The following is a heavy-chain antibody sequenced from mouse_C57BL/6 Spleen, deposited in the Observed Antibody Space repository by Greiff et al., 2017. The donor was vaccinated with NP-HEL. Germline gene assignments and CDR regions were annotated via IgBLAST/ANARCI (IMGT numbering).Heavy chain of an antibody. Sequence: EVQLVESGPGLVKPSQSLSLTCSVTGYSITSGYYWNWIRQFPGNKLEWMGYISYDGSNNYNPSPKNRISITRDTSKNQFFLKLNSVTTEDTATYYCARKRVTTVVAPEDYFDYWGQGTTLTVSS. V-gene: IGHV3-6*01. CDR1: GYSITSGYY. J-gene: IGHJ2*01. CDR2: ISYDGSN. D-gene: IGHD1-1*01. CDR3: ARKRVTTVVAPEDYFDY.